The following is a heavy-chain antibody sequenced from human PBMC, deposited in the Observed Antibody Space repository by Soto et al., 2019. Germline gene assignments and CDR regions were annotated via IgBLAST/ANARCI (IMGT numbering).Heavy chain of an antibody. CDR2: IVVGSGNT. Sequence: SVKVSCKASGFTFTSSAVQWVRQARGQRLEWIGWIVVGSGNTNYAQKFQERVTITRDMSTSTAYMELSSLRSEDTAVYYCAADPGYCSGGSRQRSFPNYYYGMDVWGQGTTVTVSS. D-gene: IGHD2-15*01. V-gene: IGHV1-58*01. CDR3: AADPGYCSGGSRQRSFPNYYYGMDV. J-gene: IGHJ6*02. CDR1: GFTFTSSA.